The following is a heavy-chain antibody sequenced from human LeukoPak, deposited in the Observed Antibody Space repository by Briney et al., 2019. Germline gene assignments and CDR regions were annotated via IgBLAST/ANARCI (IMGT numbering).Heavy chain of an antibody. V-gene: IGHV3-48*01. J-gene: IGHJ4*02. D-gene: IGHD6-19*01. Sequence: GGSLRLSCAASGFTFSSYSMNWVRQAPGKGLEWVSYISSSSSTIYYADSVKGRFTISRDNAKNSLYLQMNSLRAEDTAVYYCAIRTLGGWLDYWGQGTLVTVSS. CDR3: AIRTLGGWLDY. CDR1: GFTFSSYS. CDR2: ISSSSSTI.